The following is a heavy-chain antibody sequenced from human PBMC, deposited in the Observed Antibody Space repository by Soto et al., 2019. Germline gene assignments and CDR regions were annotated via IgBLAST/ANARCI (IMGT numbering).Heavy chain of an antibody. V-gene: IGHV3-9*01. CDR2: ISWNSGNI. J-gene: IGHJ4*02. D-gene: IGHD5-18*01. Sequence: EVQLVESGGGLEQPGRSLRLSCAASGFTFDDYAVHWVRQAPGKGLEWVSGISWNSGNIGYADSVKGRFTISRDNAKNSLFLQRNILRDDDTALYYCAKGRGYTYNGGSALDYWGQGTLVTVSS. CDR3: AKGRGYTYNGGSALDY. CDR1: GFTFDDYA.